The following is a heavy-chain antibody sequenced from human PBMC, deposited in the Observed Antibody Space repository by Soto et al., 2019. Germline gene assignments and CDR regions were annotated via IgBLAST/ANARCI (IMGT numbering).Heavy chain of an antibody. CDR2: ISSSSDTM. V-gene: IGHV3-21*01. CDR3: VRGDYRDY. D-gene: IGHD4-17*01. Sequence: GSLRLSCAASGFTFSTSTMNWVRQAPGKGLEWISSISSSSDTMYYIDSVKGRFTISRDNAKNSLFLQMNGLRAEETAVYYCVRGDYRDYWGQGTLVTVSS. CDR1: GFTFSTST. J-gene: IGHJ4*02.